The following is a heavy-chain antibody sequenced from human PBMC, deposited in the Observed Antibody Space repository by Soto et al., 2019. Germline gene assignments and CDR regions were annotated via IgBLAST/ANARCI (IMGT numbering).Heavy chain of an antibody. V-gene: IGHV3-23*01. D-gene: IGHD3-22*01. CDR2: ISGSGGST. Sequence: GGSLRLSFAASGFTFSSYAMSWVRQAPGKVRGWVSAISGSGGSTYYAYPVKGRFTISRDNYKNTLYLQMNSLRAEDTAVYYCAKGPFHITMMVLVTAFDYWGHGTLVTVS. J-gene: IGHJ4*01. CDR3: AKGPFHITMMVLVTAFDY. CDR1: GFTFSSYA.